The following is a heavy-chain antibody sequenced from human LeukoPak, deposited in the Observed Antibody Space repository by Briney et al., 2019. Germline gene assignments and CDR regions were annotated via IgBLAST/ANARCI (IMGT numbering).Heavy chain of an antibody. V-gene: IGHV3-23*01. CDR3: YSSSWYRAAFDI. D-gene: IGHD6-13*01. CDR2: ISGSAGST. J-gene: IGHJ3*02. Sequence: GGSVRLSCAASGFTFSSYAMSWVRQAPGRGLEWVSAISGSAGSTYYADSVTGRFTISRDNSKNTLYLQMNSLRAEDTAVYYCYSSSWYRAAFDIWGQETLVTSSS. CDR1: GFTFSSYA.